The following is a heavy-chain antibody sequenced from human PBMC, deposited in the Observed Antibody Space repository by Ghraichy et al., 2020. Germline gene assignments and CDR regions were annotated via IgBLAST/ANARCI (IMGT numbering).Heavy chain of an antibody. CDR1: GDSIISSSYY. CDR2: IYYSGTT. J-gene: IGHJ6*02. V-gene: IGHV4-39*01. CDR3: ARRAGGYQYFYGLDV. D-gene: IGHD2-15*01. Sequence: SQTLSLTCSVSGDSIISSSYYWDWIRQPPGKGLEWIGSIYYSGTTYYSPPLKTLVTVSIDTSTNQFSLRLNSVTATDTAVYYCARRAGGYQYFYGLDVWGQGTTVIVSS.